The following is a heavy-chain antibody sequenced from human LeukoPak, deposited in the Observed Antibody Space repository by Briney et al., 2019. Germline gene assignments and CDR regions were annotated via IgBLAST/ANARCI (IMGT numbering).Heavy chain of an antibody. CDR1: GFTFDDYD. Sequence: SGGSLRLSCAASGFTFDDYDMSWVRQAPGKGLEWVSGINWNGGSTGYADSVKGRFTISRDNAKNSLYLQMNSLRAEDTAVYYCAELGITMIGGVWGKGTTVTISS. CDR3: AELGITMIGGV. D-gene: IGHD3-10*02. CDR2: INWNGGST. J-gene: IGHJ6*04. V-gene: IGHV3-20*04.